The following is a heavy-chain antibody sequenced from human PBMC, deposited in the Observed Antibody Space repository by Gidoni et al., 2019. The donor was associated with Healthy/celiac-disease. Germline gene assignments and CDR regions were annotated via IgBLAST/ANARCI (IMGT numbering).Heavy chain of an antibody. D-gene: IGHD2-15*01. CDR2: SSTYNATT. V-gene: IGHV1-18*01. CDR3: TRGGCSVGNCYSDWFAP. Sequence: VQLVQSGAEVTKPGASVKVSCKASEYTCTSYDISWVRQAHGQGLEWMGWSSTYNATTNYAQKFQCRVTMTTDTSTSTAYMELRSLRSDATAVYYCTRGGCSVGNCYSDWFAPLGQGTLVTVSS. CDR1: EYTCTSYD. J-gene: IGHJ5*02.